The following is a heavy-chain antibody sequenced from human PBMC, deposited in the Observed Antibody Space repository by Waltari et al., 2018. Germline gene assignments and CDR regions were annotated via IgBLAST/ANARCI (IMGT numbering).Heavy chain of an antibody. Sequence: EVQLVESGGGLVQPGGSLRLSCAASGFTFSSYSMNWGRQAPGKGLEWISYIRSSSDTIYYAESVKCRFTISRDNAKNSLYLQMNSLRVEDTAVYYCARGEYSLTYWGQGTLVTVPS. J-gene: IGHJ4*02. CDR2: IRSSSDTI. CDR1: GFTFSSYS. D-gene: IGHD6-6*01. V-gene: IGHV3-48*04. CDR3: ARGEYSLTY.